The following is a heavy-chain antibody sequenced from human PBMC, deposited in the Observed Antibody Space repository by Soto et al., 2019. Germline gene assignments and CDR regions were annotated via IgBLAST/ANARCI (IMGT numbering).Heavy chain of an antibody. CDR3: ARLTCSNTRCIRLNGFDI. D-gene: IGHD2-2*01. Sequence: QVQLQESGPGLVKPSETLSLTCTVSGGSINGFYWSWLRQPPGKGLEWIGYMYNSGTINNNPSLKSLVTMLVDRSTKQFFQRLTSVTAADTAVYYCARLTCSNTRCIRLNGFDIWGQGRMVTVST. J-gene: IGHJ3*02. V-gene: IGHV4-59*01. CDR1: GGSINGFY. CDR2: MYNSGTI.